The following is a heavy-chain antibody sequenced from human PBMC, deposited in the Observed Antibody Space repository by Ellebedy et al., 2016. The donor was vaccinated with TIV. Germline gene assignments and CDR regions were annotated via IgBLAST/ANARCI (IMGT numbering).Heavy chain of an antibody. CDR2: ISPSSDSI. J-gene: IGHJ4*02. CDR3: AREKERMATCPDH. D-gene: IGHD5-24*01. Sequence: GESLKISCAASGGTLWTKGGHWVRQAPGEGLEWISYISPSSDSIYADSVKGRFTISRDNPKNSVYLQMSSLRAEDTAVYYCAREKERMATCPDHWGQGILVTVSS. V-gene: IGHV3-48*04. CDR1: GGTLWTKG.